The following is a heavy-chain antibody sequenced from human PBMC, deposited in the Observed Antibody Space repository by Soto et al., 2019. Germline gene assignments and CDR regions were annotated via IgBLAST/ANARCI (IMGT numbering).Heavy chain of an antibody. Sequence: QVQLMESGGGVVQPGRSRRLSCAASRYGFSAHAMHWVRQAPGKGREWVAVISNDGTKKYYADSVKGRFTISRDNTTDTLYLQMDSLRPDDTSVYYCASCNGHSHDGIFSGPFDFLGQGTLVTVSS. CDR1: RYGFSAHA. D-gene: IGHD3-3*02. J-gene: IGHJ4*02. CDR2: ISNDGTKK. CDR3: ASCNGHSHDGIFSGPFDF. V-gene: IGHV3-30*03.